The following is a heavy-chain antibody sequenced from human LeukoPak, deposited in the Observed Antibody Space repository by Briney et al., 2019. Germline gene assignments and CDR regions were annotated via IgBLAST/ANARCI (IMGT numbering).Heavy chain of an antibody. D-gene: IGHD3-22*01. J-gene: IGHJ4*02. Sequence: GSLRLSCAASGFTFSHHGMHWVRQAPGKGLEWVAFILYDGSNKYYVDSVKGRFTISRDNSKNALSLQMNSLRAEDTAMYYCAKAVDKGTGYYMDFWGQGTLVTVSS. V-gene: IGHV3-30*02. CDR1: GFTFSHHG. CDR2: ILYDGSNK. CDR3: AKAVDKGTGYYMDF.